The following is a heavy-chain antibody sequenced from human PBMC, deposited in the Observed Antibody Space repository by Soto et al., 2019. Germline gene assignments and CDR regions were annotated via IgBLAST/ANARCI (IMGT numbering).Heavy chain of an antibody. D-gene: IGHD6-13*01. V-gene: IGHV4-31*03. CDR1: GGSISSGGYY. Sequence: QVQLQESGPGLVKPSQTLSLTCTVSGGSISSGGYYWSWIRQHPGKGLEWIGYIYYSGSTYYNPSLKSRVTISVDTSKNQFSLKLSSVTAADTAVYYCARDPGARYSRQLGWFDPWGQGTLVTVSS. CDR2: IYYSGST. CDR3: ARDPGARYSRQLGWFDP. J-gene: IGHJ5*02.